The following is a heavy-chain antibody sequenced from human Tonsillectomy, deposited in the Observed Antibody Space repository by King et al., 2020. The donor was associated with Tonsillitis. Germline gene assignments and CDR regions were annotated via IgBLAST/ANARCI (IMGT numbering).Heavy chain of an antibody. V-gene: IGHV4-59*01. CDR1: GGSISSYF. CDR3: ARSSGWYFDY. CDR2: IYDSGST. D-gene: IGHD6-19*01. J-gene: IGHJ4*02. Sequence: VQLQESGPGLVKPSETLSLTCTVSGGSISSYFWSWIRQPPGKGLEWIGYIYDSGSTNCNPSLKSRVTISVDTSKNQFSLKLSSVTAADTAMYYCARSSGWYFDYWGQGTLVTVSS.